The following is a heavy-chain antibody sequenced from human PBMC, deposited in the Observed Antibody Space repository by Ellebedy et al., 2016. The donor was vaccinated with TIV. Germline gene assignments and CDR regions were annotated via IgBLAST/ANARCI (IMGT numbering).Heavy chain of an antibody. J-gene: IGHJ6*02. CDR2: ISSSSSYI. V-gene: IGHV3-21*01. Sequence: PGGSLRLSCPASGFTVSSNYMNWVRQAPGKGLEWVPSISSSSSYIYYAYSVKGRFTISRDNAKNSLYLQMNSLRAEDTAVYYCARDLEDRGVTGWGYGMDVWGQGNTVTVSS. CDR3: ARDLEDRGVTGWGYGMDV. D-gene: IGHD3-10*01. CDR1: GFTVSSNY.